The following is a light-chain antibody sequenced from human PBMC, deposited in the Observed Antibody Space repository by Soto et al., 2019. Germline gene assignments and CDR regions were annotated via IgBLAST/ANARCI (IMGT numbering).Light chain of an antibody. CDR3: QQYDNPIT. Sequence: DLQMPPSPSSLSASVGDRVTITCQASQDINNYLNWYQQKPGKAPKLLIYDASNLKTGVPSRFSGSGSGTDFTFTISSLQPEDIATYYCQQYDNPITFGQGTRLEIK. CDR2: DAS. V-gene: IGKV1-33*01. J-gene: IGKJ5*01. CDR1: QDINNY.